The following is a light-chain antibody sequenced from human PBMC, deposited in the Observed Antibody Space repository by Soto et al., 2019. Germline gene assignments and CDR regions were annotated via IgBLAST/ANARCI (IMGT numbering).Light chain of an antibody. V-gene: IGKV1-5*03. Sequence: DIQMTQSPSTLSASVGDRVTITCRASQSIDTCLAWHQQKPGQGPKLLISKASSLESGVPPRFSGSGSGTEFTLTISSLQPDDSATYYCQQYNSYRAFGQGTKVDVK. CDR1: QSIDTC. CDR2: KAS. J-gene: IGKJ1*01. CDR3: QQYNSYRA.